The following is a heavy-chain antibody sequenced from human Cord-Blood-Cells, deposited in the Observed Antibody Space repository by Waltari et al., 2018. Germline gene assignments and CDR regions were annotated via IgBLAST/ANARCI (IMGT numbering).Heavy chain of an antibody. J-gene: IGHJ4*02. V-gene: IGHV4-38-2*02. CDR2: IYHSGST. Sequence: QVQLQESGPGLVKPSETLSLTCAVSCYSISSCYYQGWSRQPPGKGLEWIGSIYHSGSTYYNPSLKSRVTISVDTSKNQFSLKLSSVTAADTAVYYCAREVAAAAYFDYWGQGTLVTVSS. CDR1: CYSISSCYY. CDR3: AREVAAAAYFDY. D-gene: IGHD6-13*01.